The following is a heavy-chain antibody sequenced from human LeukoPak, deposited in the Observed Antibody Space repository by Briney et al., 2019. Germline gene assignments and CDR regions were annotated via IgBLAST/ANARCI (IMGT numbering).Heavy chain of an antibody. CDR3: AKDIEGKYSGSYYLDY. D-gene: IGHD1-26*01. CDR1: GFTFDDYA. V-gene: IGHV3-43D*03. Sequence: GGSLRLSCAASGFTFDDYAMHWVRQAPGKGLEWVSLISWDGGSTYYADSVKGRFTISRDNSKNSLYLQMNSLRAEDTALYYCAKDIEGKYSGSYYLDYWGQGTLVTVSS. J-gene: IGHJ4*02. CDR2: ISWDGGST.